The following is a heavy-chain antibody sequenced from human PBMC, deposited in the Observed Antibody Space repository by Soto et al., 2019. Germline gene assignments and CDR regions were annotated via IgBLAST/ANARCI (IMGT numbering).Heavy chain of an antibody. CDR3: ATTSGSFPY. CDR1: GYSISSGCY. J-gene: IGHJ4*02. D-gene: IGHD1-26*01. CDR2: IYHSGRT. Sequence: PSETLSLTCAVSGYSISSGCYWGWIRQPPGKGLEWIGSIYHSGRTYYNPSLKSRLTISLDTSKNQFSLKLTSVTAADTALYFCATTSGSFPYWGQGTLVTVSS. V-gene: IGHV4-38-2*01.